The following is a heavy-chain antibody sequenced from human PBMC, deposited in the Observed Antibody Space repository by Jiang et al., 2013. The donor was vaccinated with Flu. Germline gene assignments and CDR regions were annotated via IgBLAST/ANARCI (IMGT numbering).Heavy chain of an antibody. CDR2: INTNTGKP. Sequence: GSELKKPGPSVKLSCKASGYTFTNYAMSWMRQAPGQGLEWMGWINTNTGKPTFAQGFTGRFVFSLDTSVSTAYLQISSLEAEDTAVYYCARDRRACIYDTCYTDFDYWGQGTLVTVSS. D-gene: IGHD2-8*01. V-gene: IGHV7-4-1*02. CDR1: GYTFTNYA. J-gene: IGHJ4*02. CDR3: ARDRRACIYDTCYTDFDY.